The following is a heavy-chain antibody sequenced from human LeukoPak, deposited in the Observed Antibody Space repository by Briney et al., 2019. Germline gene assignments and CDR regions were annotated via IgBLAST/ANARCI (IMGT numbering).Heavy chain of an antibody. Sequence: ASVKVSCKASGYTFTGYYMHWVRQAPGQGLEWMGWINPNSGGTNYAQKFQGRVTMTRDTSISTAYMELSRLRSDDTAVYYCARGMGGYYDSSGPPTEFDYWGQGTLVTVSS. V-gene: IGHV1-2*02. CDR1: GYTFTGYY. CDR3: ARGMGGYYDSSGPPTEFDY. CDR2: INPNSGGT. J-gene: IGHJ4*02. D-gene: IGHD3-22*01.